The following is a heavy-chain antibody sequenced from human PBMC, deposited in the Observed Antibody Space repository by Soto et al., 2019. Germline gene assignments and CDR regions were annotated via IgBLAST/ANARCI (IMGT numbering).Heavy chain of an antibody. CDR3: ARHSLALRKNNWFDP. J-gene: IGHJ5*02. V-gene: IGHV4-39*01. CDR2: IFYLGSS. Sequence: SETLSLTCTVSGDSIISSDFYWGWVRQPPGKGLEWIGSIFYLGSSYYNPSLKSRVTMSVDASKNQFSLRLRSVTAADTALYFCARHSLALRKNNWFDPWGQGIMVTVSS. D-gene: IGHD3-3*02. CDR1: GDSIISSDFY.